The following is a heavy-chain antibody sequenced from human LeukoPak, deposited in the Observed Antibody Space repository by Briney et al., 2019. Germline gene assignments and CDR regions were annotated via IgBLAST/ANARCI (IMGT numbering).Heavy chain of an antibody. CDR2: INHSGNT. J-gene: IGHJ3*02. V-gene: IGHV4-34*01. CDR3: AIPHYYGSGSDAFDI. D-gene: IGHD3-10*01. Sequence: SETLSLTCAVYGGSFSGYYWSWIRQPPGKGLEWIGEINHSGNTNYNPSLKSRVTISVDTSKNQFSLKLSSVTAADTAVYYCAIPHYYGSGSDAFDIWGQGTMVTVSS. CDR1: GGSFSGYY.